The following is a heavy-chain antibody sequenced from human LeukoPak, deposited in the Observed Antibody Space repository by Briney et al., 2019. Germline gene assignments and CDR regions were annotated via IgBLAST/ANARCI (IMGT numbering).Heavy chain of an antibody. CDR1: GGSFSGYY. Sequence: SETLSLTCAVYGGSFSGYYWSWIRQPPGKGLEWIGEINHSGSTNYNPSLKSRVTISVDTSKNQFSLKLSSVTAADTAVYYCARGSRSTMVRGVINFGSAHFDYWGQGTLVTVSS. V-gene: IGHV4-34*01. J-gene: IGHJ4*02. CDR2: INHSGST. CDR3: ARGSRSTMVRGVINFGSAHFDY. D-gene: IGHD3-10*01.